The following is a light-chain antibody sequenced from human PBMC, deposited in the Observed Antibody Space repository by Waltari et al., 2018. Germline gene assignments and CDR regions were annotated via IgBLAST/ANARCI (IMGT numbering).Light chain of an antibody. Sequence: DIQMTQSPSSLSASVGDRVTITCRASQSISSYLNWYQQKPGKAPKLLIYAASSLQSGVPSRFSGSGSGTDFTLTISSLQPEDVGTYYCQQFNEYPWTFGQGTKVEIK. CDR2: AAS. V-gene: IGKV1-39*01. J-gene: IGKJ1*01. CDR1: QSISSY. CDR3: QQFNEYPWT.